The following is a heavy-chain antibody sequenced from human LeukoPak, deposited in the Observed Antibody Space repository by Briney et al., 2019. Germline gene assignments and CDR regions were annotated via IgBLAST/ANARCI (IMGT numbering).Heavy chain of an antibody. V-gene: IGHV3-20*04. J-gene: IGHJ4*02. CDR1: GFTFGDYG. CDR2: INWNGGST. CDR3: ARGITYYYDSSGYYFDY. D-gene: IGHD3-22*01. Sequence: GGSLRLSCAASGFTFGDYGMSWVRQAPGKGLEWVSGINWNGGSTGYADSVKGRFTISRDNAKNSLYLQMNSLRAEDTALYYCARGITYYYDSSGYYFDYWGQGTLVTVPS.